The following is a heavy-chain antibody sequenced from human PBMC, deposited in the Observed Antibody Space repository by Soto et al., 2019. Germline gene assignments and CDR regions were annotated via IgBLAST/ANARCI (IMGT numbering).Heavy chain of an antibody. D-gene: IGHD5-12*01. Sequence: SETLSLTCTVSGGSISSGGYYWSWIRQHPGKGLEWIGYIYYSGSTYYNPSLKSRVTISVDTSKNQFSLKLSSVTAADTAVYYCARWLRGTVQNWFDPWGQGTLVTVSS. CDR2: IYYSGST. CDR3: ARWLRGTVQNWFDP. CDR1: GGSISSGGYY. J-gene: IGHJ5*02. V-gene: IGHV4-31*03.